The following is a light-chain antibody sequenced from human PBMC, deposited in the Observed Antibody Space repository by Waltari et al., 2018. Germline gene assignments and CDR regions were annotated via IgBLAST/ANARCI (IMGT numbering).Light chain of an antibody. J-gene: IGKJ3*01. V-gene: IGKV4-1*01. CDR2: WAS. Sequence: DIVMTQSPDSLAVSLVESATINCKSSQSVLHSSNNKNYLAWYQQKPGQSPKLLIYWASTRESGVPDRFSGSGSGTDFTLTISSLQAEDVAVYYCQQYSSIPFTFGPGTKVDIK. CDR3: QQYSSIPFT. CDR1: QSVLHSSNNKNY.